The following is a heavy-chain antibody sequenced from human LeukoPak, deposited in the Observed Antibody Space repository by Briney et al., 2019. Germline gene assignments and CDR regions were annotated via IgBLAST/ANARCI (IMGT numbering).Heavy chain of an antibody. CDR2: IYPADSDT. D-gene: IGHD3-16*01. Sequence: GESLKISCKGSGYNFATYWIGWVRQMLGKGLEWMGIIYPADSDTRYSPSFQGQVAISADRSISTAYLQWTSLKASDTAMYYCARHYVLRDAFDIWGQGTMVTVSS. V-gene: IGHV5-51*01. J-gene: IGHJ3*02. CDR3: ARHYVLRDAFDI. CDR1: GYNFATYW.